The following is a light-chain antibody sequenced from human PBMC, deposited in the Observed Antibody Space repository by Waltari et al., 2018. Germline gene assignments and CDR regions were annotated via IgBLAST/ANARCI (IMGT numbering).Light chain of an antibody. Sequence: EIIITQTQDKLSVSPGERTTLTCRASQSVSSNLAWYQLKPGQAPRLLIYGASTRATGIPARFSGSGSGTEFTLTISSLQSEDFAVYYCQQYNNWPPYTFGQGTKLEIK. J-gene: IGKJ2*01. CDR3: QQYNNWPPYT. CDR1: QSVSSN. V-gene: IGKV3-15*01. CDR2: GAS.